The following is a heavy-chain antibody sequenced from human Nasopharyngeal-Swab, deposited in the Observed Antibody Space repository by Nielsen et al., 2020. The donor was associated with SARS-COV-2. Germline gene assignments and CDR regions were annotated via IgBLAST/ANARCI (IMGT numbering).Heavy chain of an antibody. CDR2: ISYDGSNK. J-gene: IGHJ4*02. CDR3: AKESQWLAVFDY. Sequence: SLKISCAASGFTFSSYGMHWVRQAPGKGLGWVAVISYDGSNKYYADSVKGRFTISRDNSKNTLYLQMNSLRAEDTAVYYCAKESQWLAVFDYWGQGTLVTVSS. CDR1: GFTFSSYG. V-gene: IGHV3-30*18. D-gene: IGHD6-19*01.